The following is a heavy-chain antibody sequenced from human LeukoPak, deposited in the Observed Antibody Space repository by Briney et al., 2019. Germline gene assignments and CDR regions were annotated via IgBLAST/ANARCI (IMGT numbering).Heavy chain of an antibody. V-gene: IGHV1-69*13. J-gene: IGHJ1*01. Sequence: SVKVSCKASGYTFTGYYMHWVRQAPGQGLEWMGGIIPIFGTANYAQKFQGRVTITADESTSTAYMELSSLRSEDTAVYYCARGPEYCSSTSCSEYFQHWGQGTLVTVSS. CDR2: IIPIFGTA. CDR1: GYTFTGYY. D-gene: IGHD2-2*01. CDR3: ARGPEYCSSTSCSEYFQH.